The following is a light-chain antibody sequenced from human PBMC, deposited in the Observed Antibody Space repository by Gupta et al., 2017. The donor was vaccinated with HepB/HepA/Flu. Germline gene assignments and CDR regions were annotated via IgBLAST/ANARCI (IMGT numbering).Light chain of an antibody. V-gene: IGKV3-11*01. CDR2: DAS. CDR3: QHRSGGPLT. CDR1: QSVRNS. Sequence: EIVLTQSPATLSLSPGERATLSCRASQSVRNSLVWYQQKPGQAPRLLIYDASNRATGIPARFSGSGSGTDFALTISSLEPEDVAVYYCQHRSGGPLTFGGGTNVEIK. J-gene: IGKJ4*01.